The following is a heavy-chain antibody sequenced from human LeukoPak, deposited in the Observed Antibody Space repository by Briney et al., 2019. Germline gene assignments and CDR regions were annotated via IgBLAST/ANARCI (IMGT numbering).Heavy chain of an antibody. CDR3: ARRQLWLLWYFDY. CDR1: STSFNDYY. V-gene: IGHV4-34*01. CDR2: VDHRGII. J-gene: IGHJ4*02. D-gene: IGHD5-18*01. Sequence: PSETLSLTCAVYSTSFNDYYWSWLRQSPGKGVEWIGEVDHRGIINYNPSLKSRITISADTSKSHFSLNLTSVTAADTAVYYCARRQLWLLWYFDYWGQGTPVTVSS.